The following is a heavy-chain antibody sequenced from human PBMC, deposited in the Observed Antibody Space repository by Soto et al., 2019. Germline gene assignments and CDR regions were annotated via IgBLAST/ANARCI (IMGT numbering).Heavy chain of an antibody. CDR2: IYTGGAT. CDR1: GFTFTFSSYV. V-gene: IGHV3-53*01. D-gene: IGHD1-26*01. CDR3: VRDSYGTA. Sequence: PGGSLRLSCAASGFTFTFSSYVMIWVRQAPGKGLEWVSIIYTGGATYYADSVKGRFTISRDDSKNTLFLQMDGLRVEDTAIYYCVRDSYGTAWGQGTQVTVSS. J-gene: IGHJ5*02.